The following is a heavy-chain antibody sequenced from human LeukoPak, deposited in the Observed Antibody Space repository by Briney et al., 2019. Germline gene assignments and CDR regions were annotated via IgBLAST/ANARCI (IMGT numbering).Heavy chain of an antibody. CDR2: IESKLDGGTT. CDR3: ATDAEDSSGPL. V-gene: IGHV3-15*04. D-gene: IGHD3-22*01. J-gene: IGHJ4*02. Sequence: GGSLRLSCAASGFTFSSAWMTWVRQAPGKGLEWVGRIESKLDGGTTDYAAPVKGRFIVSRDDSKNTLYLQMNSLKTEDTAVYYCATDAEDSSGPLWGQGTLVTVSS. CDR1: GFTFSSAW.